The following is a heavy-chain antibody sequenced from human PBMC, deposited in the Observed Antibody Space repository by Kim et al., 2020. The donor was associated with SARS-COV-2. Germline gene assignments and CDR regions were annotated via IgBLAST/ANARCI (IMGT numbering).Heavy chain of an antibody. V-gene: IGHV5-51*01. J-gene: IGHJ4*02. CDR1: GYSFTSYW. Sequence: GESLKISCKGSGYSFTSYWIGWVRQMPGKGLEWMGIIYPGDSDTRYSPSFQGQVTISADKSIRTAYLQWSSLKASDTAMYYCARLGFLEWLLSGYFDYWGQGTLVTVSS. D-gene: IGHD3-3*01. CDR2: IYPGDSDT. CDR3: ARLGFLEWLLSGYFDY.